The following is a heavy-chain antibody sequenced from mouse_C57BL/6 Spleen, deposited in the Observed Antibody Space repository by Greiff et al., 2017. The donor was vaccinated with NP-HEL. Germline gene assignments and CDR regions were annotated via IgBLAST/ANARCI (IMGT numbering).Heavy chain of an antibody. J-gene: IGHJ2*01. CDR2: IDPSDSYT. CDR1: GYTFTSYW. D-gene: IGHD1-3*01. CDR3: ARSALLKYYFDY. Sequence: VQLQQPGAELVMPGASVKLSCKASGYTFTSYWMHWVKQRPGQGLEWIGEIDPSDSYTNYNQKFKGKSTLTVDKSSSTAYMQLSSLTSEDSAVYYCARSALLKYYFDYWGQGTTLTVSS. V-gene: IGHV1-69*01.